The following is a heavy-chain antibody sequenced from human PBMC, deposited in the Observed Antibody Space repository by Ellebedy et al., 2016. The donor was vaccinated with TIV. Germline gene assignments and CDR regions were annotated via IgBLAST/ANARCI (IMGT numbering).Heavy chain of an antibody. J-gene: IGHJ4*02. V-gene: IGHV1-24*01. CDR3: ATLLTHLDY. CDR2: FDPEDGET. CDR1: GYTLTELS. Sequence: AASVKVSCKVSGYTLTELSMHWVRQAPGKGREWMGGFDPEDGETIYAQKFQGRVTMTEDTSTDTAYMELSSLRSEDTAVYYRATLLTHLDYWGQGTLVTVSS.